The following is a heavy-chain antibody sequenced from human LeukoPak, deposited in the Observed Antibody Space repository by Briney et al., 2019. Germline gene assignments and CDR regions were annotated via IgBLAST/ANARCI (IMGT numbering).Heavy chain of an antibody. Sequence: GGSLRLSCAASGFTFDDYAMHWVRQAPGKGLEWVSGISWNSGSIGYADSVKGRFTISRDNAKNSLYLQMNSLRAEDTALYYCAKGHNWNDFFDYWGQGTLVTVSS. D-gene: IGHD1-1*01. CDR2: ISWNSGSI. J-gene: IGHJ4*02. CDR1: GFTFDDYA. CDR3: AKGHNWNDFFDY. V-gene: IGHV3-9*01.